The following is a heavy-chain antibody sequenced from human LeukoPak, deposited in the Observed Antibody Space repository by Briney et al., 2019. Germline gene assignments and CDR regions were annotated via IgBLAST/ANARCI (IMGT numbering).Heavy chain of an antibody. CDR1: GGSISSYY. J-gene: IGHJ4*02. Sequence: PSETLSLTCTVSGGSISSYYWSWPRQPPGKGLEWIGYIYYSGSTNYNPSLKSRVTISVDTSKNQFSLKLSSVTAADTAVYYCARLLAGYYYDSSGPFDYWGRGTLVTVSS. V-gene: IGHV4-59*08. CDR2: IYYSGST. D-gene: IGHD3-22*01. CDR3: ARLLAGYYYDSSGPFDY.